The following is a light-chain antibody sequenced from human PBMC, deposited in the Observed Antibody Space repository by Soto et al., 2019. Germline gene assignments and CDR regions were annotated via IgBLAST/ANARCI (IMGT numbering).Light chain of an antibody. Sequence: QSALTQPASVSGSPGQSITISCTGTSSDVGGYNYVSWYQQHPGKAPKVMIYEVSNRPSGVSNRFSGSKSGNTASLTISGLQAEDEADYYWSSYTSSSTYVFGTGTKLTVL. CDR1: SSDVGGYNY. V-gene: IGLV2-14*01. J-gene: IGLJ1*01. CDR2: EVS. CDR3: SSYTSSSTYV.